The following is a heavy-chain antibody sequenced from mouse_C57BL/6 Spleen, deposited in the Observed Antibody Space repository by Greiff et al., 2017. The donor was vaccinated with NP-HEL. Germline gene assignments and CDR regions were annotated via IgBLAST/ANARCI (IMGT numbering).Heavy chain of an antibody. J-gene: IGHJ4*01. V-gene: IGHV7-3*01. D-gene: IGHD2-2*01. CDR2: IRNKANGYTT. Sequence: EVKLMESGGGLVQPGGSLSLSCAASGFTFTDYYMSWVRQPPGKALEWLGFIRNKANGYTTEYSASVKGRFTISRDNSQSILYLQMNALRAEDSATYYCARSTMVTHYAMDYWGQGTSVTVSS. CDR3: ARSTMVTHYAMDY. CDR1: GFTFTDYY.